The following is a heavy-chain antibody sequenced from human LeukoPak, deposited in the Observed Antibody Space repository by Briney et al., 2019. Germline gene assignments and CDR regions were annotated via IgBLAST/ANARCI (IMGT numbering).Heavy chain of an antibody. Sequence: GGSLRLSCAASGFTFSSYAMHWVRQAPGKGLEWVAVISYDGSNKYYADSVKGRFTISRDNSKNTLYLQMNSLRAEDTAVYYCTSGYGLVVVPAVMDYWGQGTLVTVSS. CDR1: GFTFSSYA. CDR3: TSGYGLVVVPAVMDY. D-gene: IGHD2-2*01. J-gene: IGHJ4*02. CDR2: ISYDGSNK. V-gene: IGHV3-30-3*01.